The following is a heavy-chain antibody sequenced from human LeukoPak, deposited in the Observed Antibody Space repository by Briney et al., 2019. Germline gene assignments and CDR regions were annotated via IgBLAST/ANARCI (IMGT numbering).Heavy chain of an antibody. CDR3: ARVDVLRFLEWFDY. D-gene: IGHD3-3*01. Sequence: ASVKVSCKASGYTFTGYYMHWARQAPGQGLEWMGWINPNSGGTNYAQKFQGRVTMTRDTSISTAYMELSRLRSDDTAVYYCARVDVLRFLEWFDYWGQGTLVTVSS. CDR1: GYTFTGYY. CDR2: INPNSGGT. V-gene: IGHV1-2*02. J-gene: IGHJ5*01.